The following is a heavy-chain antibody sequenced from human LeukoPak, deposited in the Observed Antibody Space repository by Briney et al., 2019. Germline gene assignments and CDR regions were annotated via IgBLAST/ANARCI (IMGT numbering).Heavy chain of an antibody. V-gene: IGHV3-21*01. CDR2: ISSSSSYI. Sequence: GGSLRLSCAASGFTFSSYSMNWVRQAPGKGLGWVSSISSSSSYIYYADSVKGQFTISRDNAKNSLYLQMNSLRAEDTAVYYCARDQYSSSWYFSGHDYWGQGTLVTVSS. D-gene: IGHD6-13*01. J-gene: IGHJ4*02. CDR1: GFTFSSYS. CDR3: ARDQYSSSWYFSGHDY.